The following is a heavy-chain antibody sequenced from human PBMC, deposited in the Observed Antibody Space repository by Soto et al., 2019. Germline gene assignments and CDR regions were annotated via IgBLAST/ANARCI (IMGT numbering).Heavy chain of an antibody. CDR2: ISESGSTI. CDR3: ARKFDL. V-gene: IGHV3-48*01. J-gene: IGHJ2*01. Sequence: EEQLVESGGGLAQPGGSLRLSCVASGFTFSNYYMNWVRQSPGKGLEWVSYISESGSTIYYEDSVKGRFTISRDNVKNSLYLQMSSLRAEDTAVYYCARKFDLWGRGTLVTVSS. CDR1: GFTFSNYY.